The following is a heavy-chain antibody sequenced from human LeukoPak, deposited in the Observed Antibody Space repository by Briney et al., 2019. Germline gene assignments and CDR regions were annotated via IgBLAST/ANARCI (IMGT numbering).Heavy chain of an antibody. J-gene: IGHJ4*02. D-gene: IGHD1-26*01. CDR2: IKQDGSEK. Sequence: GSLRLSCAASGFTFSSYAMSWVRQAPGKGLEWVANIKQDGSEKYYVDSVKGRFTISRDNAKNSLYLQMNSLRAEDTAVYYCARDPLIVGATGYFDYWGQGTLVTVSS. V-gene: IGHV3-7*01. CDR3: ARDPLIVGATGYFDY. CDR1: GFTFSSYA.